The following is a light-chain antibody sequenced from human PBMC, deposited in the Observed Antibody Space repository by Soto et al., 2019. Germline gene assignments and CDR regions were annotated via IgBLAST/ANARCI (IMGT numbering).Light chain of an antibody. CDR1: GSDVGGYNY. CDR3: SSYTCSSTLFRL. Sequence: QSALTQPASVSGSPGQSITISCTGTGSDVGGYNYVSWYQQHPGKAPKLMIYDVNNRPSGVSDRFSGSKSGNTASLTISGLQAEDEADYYCSSYTCSSTLFRLFGGGTQLTVL. V-gene: IGLV2-14*01. J-gene: IGLJ3*02. CDR2: DVN.